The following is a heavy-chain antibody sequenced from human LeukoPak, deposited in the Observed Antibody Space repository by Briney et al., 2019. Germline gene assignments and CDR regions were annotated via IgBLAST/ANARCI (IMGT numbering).Heavy chain of an antibody. V-gene: IGHV1-18*01. CDR1: GGTFSSYA. CDR3: ARLGGYCSSTSCYPEYYFDY. J-gene: IGHJ4*02. CDR2: ISAYNGNT. D-gene: IGHD2-2*01. Sequence: ASVKVSCKASGGTFSSYAISWVRQAPGQGLEWMGWISAYNGNTNYAQKLQGRVTMTTDTSTSTAYMELRSLRSDDTALYYCARLGGYCSSTSCYPEYYFDYWGQGTLVTVSS.